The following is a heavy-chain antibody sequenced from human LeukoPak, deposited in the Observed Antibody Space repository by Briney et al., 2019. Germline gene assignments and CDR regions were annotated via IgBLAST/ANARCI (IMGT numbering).Heavy chain of an antibody. CDR3: ARHAGCGTYPFNT. CDR2: IYYSGST. V-gene: IGHV4-39*07. D-gene: IGHD2-21*01. J-gene: IGHJ5*02. CDR1: GGSISSSNYY. Sequence: SETLSLTCTVSGGSISSSNYYWGWIRQPPGKGLEWIGSIYYSGSTYYNPALKRRVTISVDTSKNQFSLKLSSVTAADTAVYYCARHAGCGTYPFNTWGQGTLVTVSS.